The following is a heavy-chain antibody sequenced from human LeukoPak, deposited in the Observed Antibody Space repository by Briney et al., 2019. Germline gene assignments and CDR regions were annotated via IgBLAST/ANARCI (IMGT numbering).Heavy chain of an antibody. CDR3: AKDSHSSGRRGAFDI. V-gene: IGHV3-23*01. CDR1: GFTFSSYA. Sequence: GGSLRLSCAASGFTFSSYAMSWVRQAPGKGLEWVSAISGSGGSTYYPDSVKGRFTISRDNSKNTLYLQMNSLRAEDTAVYYCAKDSHSSGRRGAFDIWGQGTMVTVSS. CDR2: ISGSGGST. J-gene: IGHJ3*02. D-gene: IGHD6-19*01.